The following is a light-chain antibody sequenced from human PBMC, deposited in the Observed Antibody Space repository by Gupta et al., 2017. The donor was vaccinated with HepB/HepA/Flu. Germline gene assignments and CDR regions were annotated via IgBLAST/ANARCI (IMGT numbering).Light chain of an antibody. Sequence: DIVMTQSPATLSVSPGERATLSCRASQRVGDNLAWYQQKPGQAPMLLIFGASSRAPETPGRFSGGGSGKEFPLTISGRQYEDFAVYYWQHDNSSHTFGQGTKMEIK. CDR3: QHDNSSHT. J-gene: IGKJ2*01. CDR2: GAS. V-gene: IGKV3-15*01. CDR1: QRVGDN.